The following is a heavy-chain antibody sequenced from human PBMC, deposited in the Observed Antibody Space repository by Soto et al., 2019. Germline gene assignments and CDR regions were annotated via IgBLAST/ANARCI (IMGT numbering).Heavy chain of an antibody. J-gene: IGHJ4*02. D-gene: IGHD3-16*01. CDR3: ARGGGPIGAARY. V-gene: IGHV1-8*01. Sequence: QVQLVQSGAEVKKPGASVKVSCKASGYTFTSYDINWVRQATGQGLEWMGWMNPNSGNTGYAQKFHGRVNRTRTASRSTAYMGLSSPRSEDPAVYYCARGGGPIGAARYWGQGPLVTVSS. CDR2: MNPNSGNT. CDR1: GYTFTSYD.